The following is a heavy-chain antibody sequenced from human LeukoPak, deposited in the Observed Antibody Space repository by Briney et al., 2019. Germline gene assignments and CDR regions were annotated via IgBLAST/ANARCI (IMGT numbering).Heavy chain of an antibody. CDR3: VRGYSFGPYGMDV. CDR2: ISDSGGST. J-gene: IGHJ6*02. D-gene: IGHD2-15*01. CDR1: GFPFSSYA. Sequence: GGSLRLSCSASGFPFSSYAMHWVRQAPGKGLDYVSAISDSGGSTYYADAVKGRFTISRDNSKNMLHLQMSSLRADDTAVYFCVRGYSFGPYGMDVWGQGTTVTVSS. V-gene: IGHV3-64D*09.